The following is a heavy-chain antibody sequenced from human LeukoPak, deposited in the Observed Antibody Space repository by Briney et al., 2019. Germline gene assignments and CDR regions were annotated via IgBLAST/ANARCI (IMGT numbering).Heavy chain of an antibody. V-gene: IGHV4-39*01. Sequence: LRLSCAASGFTFSDYYMTWIRQPPGKGLEWIGSIYYSGSTYYNPSLKSRVTISVDTSKNQFSLKLSSVTAADTAVYYCARHLGGYDYVWGSYRIQKFDYWGQGTLVTVSS. J-gene: IGHJ4*02. CDR2: IYYSGST. CDR3: ARHLGGYDYVWGSYRIQKFDY. CDR1: GFTFSDYY. D-gene: IGHD3-16*02.